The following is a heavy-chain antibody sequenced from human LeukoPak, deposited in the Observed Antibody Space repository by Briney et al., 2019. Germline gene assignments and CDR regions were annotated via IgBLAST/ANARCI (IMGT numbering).Heavy chain of an antibody. CDR1: GFTFSSYG. D-gene: IGHD2-8*02. Sequence: GGSLRLSCAASGFTFSSYGMHWVRQAPGKGLEWVAVIWYDGSNKYYADSVKGRFTISRDNSKNTLYLQMNSLRAEDTAVYYCARDRVLGGPYFDYRGQGTLVTVSS. J-gene: IGHJ4*02. V-gene: IGHV3-33*01. CDR3: ARDRVLGGPYFDY. CDR2: IWYDGSNK.